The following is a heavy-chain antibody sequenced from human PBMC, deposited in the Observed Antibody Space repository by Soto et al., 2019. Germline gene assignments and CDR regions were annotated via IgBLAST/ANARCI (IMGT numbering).Heavy chain of an antibody. D-gene: IGHD6-19*01. CDR3: TRVHSSGWYAGY. V-gene: IGHV4-34*01. Sequence: SETLSLTCAVYGGSFSGYFWSWIRQPPGKGLEWIGEVDHTGSTNYNPSLTSRVTISVDRSKNQFSLQLSSVTAADTAVYYSTRVHSSGWYAGYWGRGTLVTVSS. CDR1: GGSFSGYF. CDR2: VDHTGST. J-gene: IGHJ4*02.